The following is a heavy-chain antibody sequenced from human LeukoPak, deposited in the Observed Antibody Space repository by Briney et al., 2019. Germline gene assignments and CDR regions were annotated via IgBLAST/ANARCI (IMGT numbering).Heavy chain of an antibody. Sequence: PGGSLRLSCAASGFTFSDYDMHWVRQATGKGLEWVSAIGTAGDTYYTGSVKGRFTISRENAKNSLYLQMNSLRAGGTAVYYCARLAKERVGGVYYFDYWGQGTLVTVSS. CDR2: IGTAGDT. CDR3: ARLAKERVGGVYYFDY. CDR1: GFTFSDYD. V-gene: IGHV3-13*01. D-gene: IGHD1-1*01. J-gene: IGHJ4*02.